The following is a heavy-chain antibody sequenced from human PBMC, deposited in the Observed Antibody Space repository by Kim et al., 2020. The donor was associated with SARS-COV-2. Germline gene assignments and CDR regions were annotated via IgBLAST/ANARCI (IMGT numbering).Heavy chain of an antibody. Sequence: ANYAQKYQGRVTITADESTSTAYMELSSLGSEDTAVYYCARDGGGGYVDYWGQGTLVTVSS. CDR3: ARDGGGGYVDY. D-gene: IGHD1-26*01. V-gene: IGHV1-69*01. CDR2: A. J-gene: IGHJ4*02.